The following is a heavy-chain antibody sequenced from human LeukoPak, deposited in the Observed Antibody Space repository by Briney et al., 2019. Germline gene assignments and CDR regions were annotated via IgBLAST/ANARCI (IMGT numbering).Heavy chain of an antibody. CDR3: ARAGEWLVGDFDY. D-gene: IGHD6-19*01. CDR1: GGSVSSYY. Sequence: SETLSLICPVSGGSVSSYYWGWIRQPPGKGLEWIGYSYYSGSTNDKPTLKSRVTISVDTSKNQFSLKLSSVTAADTAVYCWARAGEWLVGDFDYWGQGTLCTVSS. J-gene: IGHJ4*02. CDR2: SYYSGST. V-gene: IGHV4-59*02.